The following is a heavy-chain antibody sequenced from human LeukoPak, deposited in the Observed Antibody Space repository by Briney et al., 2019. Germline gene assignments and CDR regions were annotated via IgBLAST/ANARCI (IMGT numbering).Heavy chain of an antibody. J-gene: IGHJ4*02. D-gene: IGHD3-16*01. CDR3: ARDPPSRGTRYFDY. Sequence: GGSLRLSCAASGLTFSSYSMNWVRQAPGTGLEWVSSISSTSSSITYTDSVKGRFTISRDNANNSMYLQMDSLRAEDTAVYYCARDPPSRGTRYFDYWGQGTLVTVSS. CDR1: GLTFSSYS. CDR2: ISSTSSSI. V-gene: IGHV3-21*01.